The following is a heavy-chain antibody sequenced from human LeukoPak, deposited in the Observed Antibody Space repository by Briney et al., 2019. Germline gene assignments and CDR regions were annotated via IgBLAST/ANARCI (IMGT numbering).Heavy chain of an antibody. CDR2: ISAYNGNT. D-gene: IGHD7-27*01. CDR1: GYTFTSYG. V-gene: IGHV1-18*01. J-gene: IGHJ6*03. Sequence: ASVKVSCKASGYTFTSYGISWVRQAPGQGLEWMGWISAYNGNTNYAQKFQGRVTITTDESTSTAYMELSSLRSEDTAVYYCARVPSSYYYYMDVWGKGTTVTVSS. CDR3: ARVPSSYYYYMDV.